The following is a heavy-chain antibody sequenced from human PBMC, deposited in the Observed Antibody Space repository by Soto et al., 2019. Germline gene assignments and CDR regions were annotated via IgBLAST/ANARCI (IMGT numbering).Heavy chain of an antibody. CDR2: IYYSGST. CDR1: GGSISSGDYY. V-gene: IGHV4-30-4*02. Sequence: PSDTRSLTCTVSGGSISSGDYYWSWIRQPPGKGLEWIGYIYYSGSTYYNPSLKSRVTISVDTSKNQFPLKLSSVTAADTAVYYCARDRGRGATDDYFDYWGQGTLVTVSS. D-gene: IGHD5-12*01. J-gene: IGHJ4*02. CDR3: ARDRGRGATDDYFDY.